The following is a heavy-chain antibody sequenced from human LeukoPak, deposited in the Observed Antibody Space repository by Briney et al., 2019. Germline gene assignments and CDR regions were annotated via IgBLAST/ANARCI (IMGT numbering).Heavy chain of an antibody. CDR2: TSSSDAGT. CDR1: GFALSSYA. Sequence: GSLRLSCAASGFALSSYAMSWVRQAPGKGLEWVSATSSSDAGTYHAESVRGRFTISRDNSKNTLYLQMNSLRAEDTAVYYCARGGYCSGGSCYRRADAFDIWGQGTMVTVSS. D-gene: IGHD2-15*01. V-gene: IGHV3-23*01. J-gene: IGHJ3*02. CDR3: ARGGYCSGGSCYRRADAFDI.